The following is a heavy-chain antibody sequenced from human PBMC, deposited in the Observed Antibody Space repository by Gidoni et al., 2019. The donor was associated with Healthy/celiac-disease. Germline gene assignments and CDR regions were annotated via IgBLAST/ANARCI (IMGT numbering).Heavy chain of an antibody. J-gene: IGHJ6*02. D-gene: IGHD3-3*01. CDR1: GYTFTSYA. Sequence: QVQLVQSGAEVKKPGASVKVSCKASGYTFTSYAMHWVRQAPGQRLEWMGWINAGNGNTKYSQKFQGRVTITRDTSASTAYMELSSLRSEDTAVYYCASLVGFWSGSYYYYGMDVWGQGTTVTVSS. CDR2: INAGNGNT. CDR3: ASLVGFWSGSYYYYGMDV. V-gene: IGHV1-3*01.